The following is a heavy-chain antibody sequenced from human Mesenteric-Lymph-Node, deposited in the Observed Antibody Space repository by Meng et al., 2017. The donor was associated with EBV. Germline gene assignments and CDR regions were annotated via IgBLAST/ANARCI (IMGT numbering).Heavy chain of an antibody. J-gene: IGHJ4*02. Sequence: QVQLQESGPVLVKPSGTLSLTCAVAGDSISTSNWWTWVRQPPGKGLEWIGEIYHGGYTNYNPSLKSRVTISVDMSKNQFSLKLSSVTAADTAVYYCARLLAVPGTPSNTFDFWGQGTLVTVSS. CDR3: ARLLAVPGTPSNTFDF. D-gene: IGHD6-19*01. CDR1: GDSISTSNW. CDR2: IYHGGYT. V-gene: IGHV4-4*02.